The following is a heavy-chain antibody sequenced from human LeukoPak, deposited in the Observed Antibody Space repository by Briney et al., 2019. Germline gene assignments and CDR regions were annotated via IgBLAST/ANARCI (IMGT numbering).Heavy chain of an antibody. Sequence: ASVKVSCKASGYTFTSYGISWVRQAPGQGLEWMGWISAYNGNTNYAQKFQGRVTITADKSTSTAYMELSSLRSEDTAVYYCARDRSTTVTTVWFGYWGQGTLVTVSS. CDR3: ARDRSTTVTTVWFGY. J-gene: IGHJ4*02. V-gene: IGHV1-18*01. CDR2: ISAYNGNT. CDR1: GYTFTSYG. D-gene: IGHD4-17*01.